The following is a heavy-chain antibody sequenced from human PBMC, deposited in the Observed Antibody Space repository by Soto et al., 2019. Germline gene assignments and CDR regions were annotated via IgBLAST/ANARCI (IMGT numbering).Heavy chain of an antibody. CDR1: GFTFSSYA. V-gene: IGHV3-23*01. CDR3: PKVQVATAVYYYYYYGMDV. J-gene: IGHJ6*02. D-gene: IGHD5-12*01. CDR2: ISGSGGST. Sequence: GGSLRLSCAASGFTFSSYAMSWVRQAPGKGLEWVSAISGSGGSTYYADSVKGRFTISRDNSKNTLYLQMNSLRAEDTAVYYCPKVQVATAVYYYYYYGMDVWGQGTTVTVSS.